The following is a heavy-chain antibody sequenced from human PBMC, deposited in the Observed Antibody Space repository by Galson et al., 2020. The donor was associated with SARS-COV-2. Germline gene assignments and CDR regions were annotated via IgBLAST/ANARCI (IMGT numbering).Heavy chain of an antibody. V-gene: IGHV4-39*01. J-gene: IGHJ4*02. CDR3: AINTGTYYYDSSGYYPFDY. CDR2: IYYSGST. Sequence: SETLSLTCTVSGGSISSSSYYWGWIRQPPGKGLEWIGSIYYSGSTYYNPSLKSRVTISVDTSKNQFSLKLSSVTAADTAVYYCAINTGTYYYDSSGYYPFDYWGQGTRVTVSS. CDR1: GGSISSSSYY. D-gene: IGHD3-22*01.